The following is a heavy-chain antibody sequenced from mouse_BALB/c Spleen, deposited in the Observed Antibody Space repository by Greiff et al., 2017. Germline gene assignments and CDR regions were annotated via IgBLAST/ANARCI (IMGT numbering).Heavy chain of an antibody. J-gene: IGHJ2*01. V-gene: IGHV1-14*01. CDR2: INPYNDGT. Sequence: EVQLQQSGPELVKPGASVKMSCKASGYTFTSYVMHWVKQKPGQGLEWIGYINPYNDGTKYNEKFKGKATLTSDKSSSTAYMELSSLTSEDSAVYYCARRLLRLSYYFDYWGQGTTLTVSS. CDR3: ARRLLRLSYYFDY. D-gene: IGHD1-2*01. CDR1: GYTFTSYV.